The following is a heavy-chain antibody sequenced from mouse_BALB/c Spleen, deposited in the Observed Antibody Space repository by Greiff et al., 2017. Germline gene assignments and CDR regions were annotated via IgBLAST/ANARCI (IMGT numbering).Heavy chain of an antibody. D-gene: IGHD3-3*01. J-gene: IGHJ2*01. V-gene: IGHV1-7*01. CDR2: INPSTGYT. Sequence: QVQLQQSVAELAKPGASVKMSCKASGYTFTSYWMHWVKQRPGQGLEWIGYINPSTGYTEYNQKFKDKATLTADKSSSTAYMQLSSLTSEDSAVYYCAREGTGYWGQGTTLTVSS. CDR1: GYTFTSYW. CDR3: AREGTGY.